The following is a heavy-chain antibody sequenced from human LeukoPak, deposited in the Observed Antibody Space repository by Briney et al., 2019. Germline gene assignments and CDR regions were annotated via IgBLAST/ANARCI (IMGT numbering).Heavy chain of an antibody. V-gene: IGHV1-2*02. D-gene: IGHD3-22*01. J-gene: IGHJ4*02. CDR1: GYTFTGYY. CDR3: AKGPYYYDSSGYYYC. CDR2: INPNSGGT. Sequence: ASVKVSCKASGYTFTGYYMHWVRQAPGQGLKWMGWINPNSGGTNYAQKFQGRVTMTRDTSISTAYMELSRLRSDDTAVYYCAKGPYYYDSSGYYYCWGQGTLVTVSS.